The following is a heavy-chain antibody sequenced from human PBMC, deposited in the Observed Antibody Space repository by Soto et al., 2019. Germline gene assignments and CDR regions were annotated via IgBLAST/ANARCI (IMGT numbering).Heavy chain of an antibody. V-gene: IGHV3-23*01. CDR2: ISGSGGST. Sequence: PGGSLRLSCAASGLTFSSYAMSWVRQAPGKGLEWVSAISGSGGSTYYADSVKGRFTISRDNSKNTLYLQMNSLRAEDTAVYYCAKTNDFWSGYYLSDYYYMDVWGKGTTVTVSS. CDR1: GLTFSSYA. CDR3: AKTNDFWSGYYLSDYYYMDV. J-gene: IGHJ6*03. D-gene: IGHD3-3*01.